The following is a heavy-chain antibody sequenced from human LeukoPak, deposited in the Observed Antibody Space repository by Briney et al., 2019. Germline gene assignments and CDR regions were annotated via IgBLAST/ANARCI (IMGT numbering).Heavy chain of an antibody. CDR2: ISYDGSNK. V-gene: IGHV3-30*04. D-gene: IGHD6-13*01. CDR3: AKGVIRIAAAGYFDY. CDR1: GFTFRSYA. J-gene: IGHJ4*02. Sequence: GALRLSCAASGFTFRSYAMHWVRQAPGKGLEWVAVISYDGSNKYYADSVKGRFTISRDNSKNTLYLQMNSLRAEDTAVYYCAKGVIRIAAAGYFDYWGQGTLVTVSS.